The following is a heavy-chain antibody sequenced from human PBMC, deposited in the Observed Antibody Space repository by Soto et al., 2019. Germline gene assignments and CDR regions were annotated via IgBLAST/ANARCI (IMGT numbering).Heavy chain of an antibody. J-gene: IGHJ6*02. CDR2: ISSSSSTI. D-gene: IGHD4-17*01. Sequence: GESLKISCAASGFTFSSYSMNWVRQAPGKGLEWVSYISSSSSTIYYADSVKGRFTISRDNAKNSLYLQMNSLRDEDTAVYYCARSDYVFQGYYYYGMDVWGQGTTVTVSS. CDR3: ARSDYVFQGYYYYGMDV. CDR1: GFTFSSYS. V-gene: IGHV3-48*02.